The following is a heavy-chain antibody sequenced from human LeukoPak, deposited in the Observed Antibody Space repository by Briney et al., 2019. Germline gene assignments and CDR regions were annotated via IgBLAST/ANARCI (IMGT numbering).Heavy chain of an antibody. CDR1: GFTFSSYA. CDR2: ISGSGGST. V-gene: IGHV3-23*01. D-gene: IGHD3-3*01. J-gene: IGHJ6*03. CDR3: ARGHYDFWSGYYLAYYYYYMDV. Sequence: PGGSLRLSCAASGFTFSSYAMSWVRQAPGKGLEWVSAISGSGGSTYYADSVKGRFTISRDNSKNTLYLQMNSLRAEDTAVYYCARGHYDFWSGYYLAYYYYYMDVWGKGTTVTISS.